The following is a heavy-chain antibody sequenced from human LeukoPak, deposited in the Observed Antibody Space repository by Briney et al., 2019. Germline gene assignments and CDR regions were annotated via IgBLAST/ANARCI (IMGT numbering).Heavy chain of an antibody. V-gene: IGHV3-64D*09. D-gene: IGHD3-22*01. Sequence: PGGSLRLSCAASGFTVSSNYMHWVRQAPGKGLEYVSAIVSNGDSTYYADSVKGRFTISRDNAKNTLYLQMSSLRPDDTAVYYCVNPGWYYDSSGYSYYYGMDVWGQGTTVTVSS. J-gene: IGHJ6*02. CDR3: VNPGWYYDSSGYSYYYGMDV. CDR1: GFTVSSNY. CDR2: IVSNGDST.